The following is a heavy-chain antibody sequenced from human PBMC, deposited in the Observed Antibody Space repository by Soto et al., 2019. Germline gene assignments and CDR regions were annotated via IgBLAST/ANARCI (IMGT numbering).Heavy chain of an antibody. D-gene: IGHD4-17*01. Sequence: EVQLLESGGGLVQPGGSLRLSCAASGFTFSRYAMSWVRQAPGKGLEWVSAISGSGGSTYYADSVKGRFTISRDNSKNTLYLQMNSLRAEDTDVYYCAKYSPRRVANYGYYYYMDVWGKGTTVTVSS. CDR2: ISGSGGST. CDR1: GFTFSRYA. V-gene: IGHV3-23*01. J-gene: IGHJ6*03. CDR3: AKYSPRRVANYGYYYYMDV.